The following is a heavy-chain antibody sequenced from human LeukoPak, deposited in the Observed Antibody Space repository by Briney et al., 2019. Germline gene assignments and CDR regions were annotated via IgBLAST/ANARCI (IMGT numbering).Heavy chain of an antibody. V-gene: IGHV3-48*04. CDR3: AKDRALEWALYLNEN. CDR1: GFTFDSYS. J-gene: IGHJ4*02. CDR2: ITSGSSTI. Sequence: GGSLRLSCAASGFTFDSYSMSWVRQAPGKGLEWVSYITSGSSTIYYPDSVKGRFTISRDNAKNSLYLQMNSLRAEDTAVYYCAKDRALEWALYLNENWGQGTLVTVSS. D-gene: IGHD3-3*01.